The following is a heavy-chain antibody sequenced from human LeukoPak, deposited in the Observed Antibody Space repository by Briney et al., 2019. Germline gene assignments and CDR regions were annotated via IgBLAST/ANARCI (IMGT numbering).Heavy chain of an antibody. CDR2: IYHSGST. V-gene: IGHV4-38-2*02. CDR3: ARGSYGSGSYYYYYYYMDV. CDR1: GYSISSGYY. J-gene: IGHJ6*03. D-gene: IGHD3-10*01. Sequence: SETLSLTCTVSGYSISSGYYWGWIRQPPGKGLEWIGSIYHSGSTYYNPSLKSRVTISVDTSKNQFSLKLSSVTAADTAVYYCARGSYGSGSYYYYYYYMDVWGKGTTVTISS.